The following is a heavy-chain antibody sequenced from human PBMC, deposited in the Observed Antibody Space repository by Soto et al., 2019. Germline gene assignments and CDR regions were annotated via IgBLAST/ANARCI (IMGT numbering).Heavy chain of an antibody. CDR1: GGTFSTYA. D-gene: IGHD2-8*01. Sequence: QIQLVQSGSEVKKPGSSVKVSCKASGGTFSTYAFTWVRQAPGQGLEWMGGIIPIFRTANYAQNFQGRVTITADESTNTAYMELSRLRSEDTAVYYCARETKAKYFDSWGQGTLVTVSS. CDR3: ARETKAKYFDS. V-gene: IGHV1-69*12. CDR2: IIPIFRTA. J-gene: IGHJ4*02.